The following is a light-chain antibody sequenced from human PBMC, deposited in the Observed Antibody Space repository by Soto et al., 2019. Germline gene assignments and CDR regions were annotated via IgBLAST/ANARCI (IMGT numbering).Light chain of an antibody. Sequence: EIVLTQSPDTLSLSPGESATLSCRASQSVSSNYLAWYQQKPGQAPRLLIYGASSRATGVPDRFSGSGSGTAFTLTISRLEPEDFAVFYCQHCHISISFGQGTRLEIE. J-gene: IGKJ5*01. CDR2: GAS. CDR1: QSVSSNY. CDR3: QHCHISIS. V-gene: IGKV3-20*01.